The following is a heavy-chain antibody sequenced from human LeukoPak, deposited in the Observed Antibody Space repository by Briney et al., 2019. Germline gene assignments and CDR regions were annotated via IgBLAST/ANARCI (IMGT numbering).Heavy chain of an antibody. CDR3: ALLAVASDFDY. D-gene: IGHD6-19*01. CDR2: IGSSGTTI. J-gene: IGHJ4*02. V-gene: IGHV3-48*03. CDR1: GFPFSVYE. Sequence: GGSLRLSCAVSGFPFSVYEMNWVRQAPGKGLEWVSNIGSSGTTIYYADSVRGRFSISRDNAKSSLYLQMNSLRVEDTAVYYCALLAVASDFDYWGQGALVTVFS.